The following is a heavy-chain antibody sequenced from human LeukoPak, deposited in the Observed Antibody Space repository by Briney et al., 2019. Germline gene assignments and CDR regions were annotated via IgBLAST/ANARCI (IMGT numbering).Heavy chain of an antibody. V-gene: IGHV3-23*01. J-gene: IGHJ4*02. CDR1: GFTFNNYA. CDR3: AKFAAPKPRVGATDY. D-gene: IGHD1-26*01. Sequence: GGSLRLSCAAFGFTFNNYAMSWVRQAPGKGLEWVSAISGSGGSTYYADSVKGRFTISRDNSKNTLYLQMNSLRAEDTAVYYCAKFAAPKPRVGATDYWGQGTLVTVSS. CDR2: ISGSGGST.